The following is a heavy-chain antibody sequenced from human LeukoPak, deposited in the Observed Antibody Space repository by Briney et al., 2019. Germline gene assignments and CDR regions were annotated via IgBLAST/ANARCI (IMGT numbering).Heavy chain of an antibody. D-gene: IGHD2-15*01. CDR3: AKGTSSSCYSAPNY. Sequence: HAGRSLRLSCVASGFIFSSCAMYWVRQAPGKGLEWVAVISHDGTIEYYTDSVKGRFTISRDNSKNRLYLQMNSLRAEDTAVYYCAKGTSSSCYSAPNYWGQGTLVTVSS. CDR2: ISHDGTIE. V-gene: IGHV3-30*04. CDR1: GFIFSSCA. J-gene: IGHJ4*02.